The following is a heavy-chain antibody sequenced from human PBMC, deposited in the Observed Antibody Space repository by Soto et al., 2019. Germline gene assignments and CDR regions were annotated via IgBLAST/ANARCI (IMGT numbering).Heavy chain of an antibody. CDR3: ARDPNIVATMGSIYFYYGMDV. Sequence: GSLRLSCAASGFTFSSYWMSWVRQAPGKGLEWVANIKQDGSEKYYVDSVKGRFTISRDNAKNSLYLQMNSLRAEDTAVYYCARDPNIVATMGSIYFYYGMDVWGQGTTVTVSS. J-gene: IGHJ6*02. V-gene: IGHV3-7*01. CDR2: IKQDGSEK. CDR1: GFTFSSYW. D-gene: IGHD5-12*01.